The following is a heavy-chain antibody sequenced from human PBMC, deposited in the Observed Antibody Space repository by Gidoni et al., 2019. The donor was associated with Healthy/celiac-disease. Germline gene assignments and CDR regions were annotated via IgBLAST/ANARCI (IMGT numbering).Heavy chain of an antibody. J-gene: IGHJ4*02. Sequence: QVQLVESGGGVVQPGRSLRLSCAASGFTFSSYCMHWVRQAPGKGLEWVAVISYDGSNKYYADSVKGRFTISRDNSKNTLYLQMNSLRAEDTAVYYCAKDFPSSHHLYSSGWYGDYWGQGTLVTVSS. CDR1: GFTFSSYC. CDR3: AKDFPSSHHLYSSGWYGDY. D-gene: IGHD6-19*01. CDR2: ISYDGSNK. V-gene: IGHV3-30*18.